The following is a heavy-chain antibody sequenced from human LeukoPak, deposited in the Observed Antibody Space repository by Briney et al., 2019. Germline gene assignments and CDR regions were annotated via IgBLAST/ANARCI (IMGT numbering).Heavy chain of an antibody. D-gene: IGHD3-9*01. CDR3: AKFYDILTGYIDY. Sequence: GGSLRLSCAASGLPFSGYAMSWVRQSPGKGLEWVSAISGGGGTTYYAYYEDSVKCRGTITRDNSKNTLYLLMNSLRAEDTAVYYCAKFYDILTGYIDYWGQGTLVTVSS. CDR2: ISGGGGTT. V-gene: IGHV3-23*01. J-gene: IGHJ4*02. CDR1: GLPFSGYA.